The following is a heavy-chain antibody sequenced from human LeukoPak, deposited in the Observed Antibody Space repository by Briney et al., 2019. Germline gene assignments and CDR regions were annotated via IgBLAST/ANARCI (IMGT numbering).Heavy chain of an antibody. CDR3: ARQLSGYGYYYYYGMDV. CDR2: MNPNSGNT. V-gene: IGHV1-8*01. J-gene: IGHJ6*02. Sequence: GASVKVSCKASGYTFTSYDINRVRQATGQGLEWMGWMNPNSGNTGYAQKFQGRVTMTRNTSISTAYMELSSLRSEDTAVYYCARQLSGYGYYYYYGMDVWGQGTTVTVSS. CDR1: GYTFTSYD. D-gene: IGHD5-12*01.